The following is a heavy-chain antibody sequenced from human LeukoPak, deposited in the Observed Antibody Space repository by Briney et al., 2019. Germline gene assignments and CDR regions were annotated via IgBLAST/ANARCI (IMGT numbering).Heavy chain of an antibody. Sequence: SETLSLTCTVSGGSISGLYWTWIRQPAGKGLEWIGRIYTSGTTNYNPSHKSRVTMSVDTSKNQFSLKLTSVTAADTAVYYCARVLAYWYFDLWGRGTLVTVSS. CDR2: IYTSGTT. J-gene: IGHJ2*01. V-gene: IGHV4-4*07. CDR1: GGSISGLY. CDR3: ARVLAYWYFDL.